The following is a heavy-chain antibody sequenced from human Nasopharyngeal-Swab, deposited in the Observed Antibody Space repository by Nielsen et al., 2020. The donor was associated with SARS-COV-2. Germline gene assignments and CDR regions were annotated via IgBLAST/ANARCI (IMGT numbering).Heavy chain of an antibody. D-gene: IGHD2-15*01. CDR3: ARDGTIYCSGGSCYYFDY. CDR2: INTGNGYT. CDR1: GYTFTNSP. Sequence: ASVKVSCKTCGYTFTNSPIHWVRQAPGQRLEWVGWINTGNGYTQYSQKFQGRVTITRDTSASTAYMELSSLRSEDTAVYYCARDGTIYCSGGSCYYFDYWGQGTRVTVSS. J-gene: IGHJ4*02. V-gene: IGHV1-3*04.